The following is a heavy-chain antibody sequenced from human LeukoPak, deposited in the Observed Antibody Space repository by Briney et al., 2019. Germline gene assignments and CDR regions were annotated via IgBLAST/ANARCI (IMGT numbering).Heavy chain of an antibody. CDR3: ARVGGGSSTWYGWFDP. J-gene: IGHJ5*02. D-gene: IGHD6-13*01. V-gene: IGHV1-69*13. CDR2: IIPIFGTT. CDR1: GGTFNNYP. Sequence: SVKVSCKASGGTFNNYPISWVRQAPGQGLEWMGGIIPIFGTTNYAPKFQGRVTFTADESTSTVYMELSSLRSEDTAVYYCARVGGGSSTWYGWFDPWGQGTLVTVSS.